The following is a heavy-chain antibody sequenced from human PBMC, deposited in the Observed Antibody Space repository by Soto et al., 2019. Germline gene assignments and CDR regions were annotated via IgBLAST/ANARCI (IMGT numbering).Heavy chain of an antibody. D-gene: IGHD3-22*01. V-gene: IGHV1-69*05. J-gene: IGHJ4*02. CDR2: IIPIFGTA. CDR3: PRSSGLDY. CDR1: GGTFSSYA. Sequence: SVKVSCKASGGTFSSYAISWVRQAPGQGLEWMGGIIPIFGTANYAASVKGRFTISRDNSKNTLYLQMNSLRAEDTAVYYCPRSSGLDYWGQGTLVTVSS.